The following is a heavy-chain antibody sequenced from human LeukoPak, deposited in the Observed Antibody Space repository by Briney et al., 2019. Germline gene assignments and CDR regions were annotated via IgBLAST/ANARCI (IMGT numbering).Heavy chain of an antibody. CDR2: TNHSGST. Sequence: PSETLSLTCAVYGGSFSGYYWSWIRQPPGKGLEWIGETNHSGSTNYNPSLKSRVTISVDTSKNQFSLKLSSVTAADTAVYYCARASTHSDYWGQGTLVTVSS. CDR3: ARASTHSDY. D-gene: IGHD1-1*01. J-gene: IGHJ4*02. V-gene: IGHV4-34*01. CDR1: GGSFSGYY.